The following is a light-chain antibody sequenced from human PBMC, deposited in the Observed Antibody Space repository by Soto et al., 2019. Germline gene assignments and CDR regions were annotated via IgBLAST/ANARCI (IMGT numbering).Light chain of an antibody. CDR2: EVS. Sequence: QSALTQPPSASGSPGQSVAISCTGTSSDVGAYNSVSWYQQHPGKAPKLMIYEVSKRPSGVPDRFSGSKSGNTASLTVSGLQAEDEADYYCSSYAGSTTNDAFGTGTKVTVL. V-gene: IGLV2-8*01. J-gene: IGLJ1*01. CDR3: SSYAGSTTNDA. CDR1: SSDVGAYNS.